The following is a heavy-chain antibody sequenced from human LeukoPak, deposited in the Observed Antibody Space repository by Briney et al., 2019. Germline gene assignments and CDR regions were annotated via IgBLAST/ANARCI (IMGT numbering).Heavy chain of an antibody. V-gene: IGHV3-74*01. D-gene: IGHD2-15*01. CDR2: INSYGSST. J-gene: IGHJ2*01. Sequence: GGSLRLSCAASGFTFSSYWMHWVRQAPGKGLVWVSRINSYGSSTSYADSVKGRFTISRDNAKNTLYLQMNSLRAEDTAVYYCVRDGLAAATLHWCFDLWGRGTLVTVSS. CDR1: GFTFSSYW. CDR3: VRDGLAAATLHWCFDL.